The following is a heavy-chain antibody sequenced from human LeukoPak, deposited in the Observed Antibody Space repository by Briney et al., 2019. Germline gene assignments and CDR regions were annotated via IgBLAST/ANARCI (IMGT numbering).Heavy chain of an antibody. CDR2: IWYDGSEK. D-gene: IGHD2-21*02. V-gene: IGHV3-33*01. J-gene: IGHJ4*02. CDR3: ARVSPEIVVVTGTGAPDY. CDR1: GFTFSSFG. Sequence: GGSLRLSCAASGFTFSSFGMHWVRQAPGKGLEWVAVIWYDGSEKYYADSVKGRFTISRDNSKNTVYLQMNSLRAEDTAVYYCARVSPEIVVVTGTGAPDYWGQGTLVTVSS.